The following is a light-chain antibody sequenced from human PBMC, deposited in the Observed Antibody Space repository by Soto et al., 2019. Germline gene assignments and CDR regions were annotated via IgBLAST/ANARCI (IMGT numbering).Light chain of an antibody. J-gene: IGKJ3*01. CDR1: QSVSSY. Sequence: DIVMPESPAPPSLSPGERATLSCRASQSVSSYLAWYQQKPGQAPRLLIYDASNSATGIPARFSGSGSGTDFTLTISSLEPEDFAVYYCQQRSNWPPFTFGPGTKVDI. V-gene: IGKV3-11*01. CDR3: QQRSNWPPFT. CDR2: DAS.